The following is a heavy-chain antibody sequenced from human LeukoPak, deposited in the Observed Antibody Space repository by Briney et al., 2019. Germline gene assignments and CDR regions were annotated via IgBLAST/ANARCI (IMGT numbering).Heavy chain of an antibody. Sequence: PSQTLSLTCTVSGGSISSGGYYWNWIRQSPGKGLEWIGYIYHSGSTYYNPSLKSRVTISVDRSKNQFSLKLSSVTAADTAVYYCARHGSGSYQAYWGQGTLVTVSS. J-gene: IGHJ4*02. CDR3: ARHGSGSYQAY. CDR2: IYHSGST. V-gene: IGHV4-30-2*06. CDR1: GGSISSGGYY. D-gene: IGHD3-10*01.